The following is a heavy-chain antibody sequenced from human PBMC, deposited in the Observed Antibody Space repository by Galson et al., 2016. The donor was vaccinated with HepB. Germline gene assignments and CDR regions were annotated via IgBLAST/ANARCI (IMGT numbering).Heavy chain of an antibody. Sequence: SLRLSCAASGFTFSSWAMSWVRQAPGKGLEWVSAISGNGGSTFYADSVTGRFTISRDNAKRSLYLQMNSLRVEDTAVYYCVREGGYCYGDSCRYFDLWGRGTVVTVSS. CDR1: GFTFSSWA. V-gene: IGHV3-23*01. CDR2: ISGNGGST. CDR3: VREGGYCYGDSCRYFDL. D-gene: IGHD2-15*01. J-gene: IGHJ2*01.